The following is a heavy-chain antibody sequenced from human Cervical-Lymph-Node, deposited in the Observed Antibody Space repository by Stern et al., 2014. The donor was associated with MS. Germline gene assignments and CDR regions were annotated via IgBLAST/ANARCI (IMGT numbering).Heavy chain of an antibody. J-gene: IGHJ4*02. Sequence: VQLVESGPGLVKPSGTLSLTCAVSGGSISSNNWWSWVRQPPGKGLEWIGEIHPSGSTHYSPSRKSRVTISVAESKNQFSLKVSSVTAADTAVYYCAESKGAAALDFWGQGYLVTVSS. CDR2: IHPSGST. V-gene: IGHV4-4*02. CDR3: AESKGAAALDF. CDR1: GGSISSNNW. D-gene: IGHD6-13*01.